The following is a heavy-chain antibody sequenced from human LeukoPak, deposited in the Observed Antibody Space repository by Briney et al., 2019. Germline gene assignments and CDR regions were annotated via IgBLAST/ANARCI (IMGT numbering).Heavy chain of an antibody. CDR1: GYTFIGYY. CDR3: ARGQFVRTFYDWYFDL. D-gene: IGHD5/OR15-5a*01. J-gene: IGHJ2*01. V-gene: IGHV1-2*02. Sequence: GASVKVSCKASGYTFIGYYIRWVRQAPGQGLELMGWINPNSGDTNYAQKFQGRVTMTRDTSINTAYMELNSLRSDAPAVYYCARGQFVRTFYDWYFDLWGRGTLVTVSS. CDR2: INPNSGDT.